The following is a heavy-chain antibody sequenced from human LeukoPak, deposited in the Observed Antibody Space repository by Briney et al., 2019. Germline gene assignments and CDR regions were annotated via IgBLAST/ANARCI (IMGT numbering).Heavy chain of an antibody. CDR1: GGSISSGGYY. D-gene: IGHD6-19*01. Sequence: SETLSLTCTVSGGSISSGGYYWSWIRQHPGKGLKWIGYIYYSGSTYYNPSLKSRVTISVDTSKNQFSLKLSSVTAADTAVYYCTAQGGWYIDYWGQGTLVTVSS. CDR2: IYYSGST. V-gene: IGHV4-31*03. J-gene: IGHJ4*02. CDR3: TAQGGWYIDY.